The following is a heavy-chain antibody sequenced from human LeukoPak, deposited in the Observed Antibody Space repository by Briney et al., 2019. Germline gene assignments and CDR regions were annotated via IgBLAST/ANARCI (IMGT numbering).Heavy chain of an antibody. CDR2: MNPNSGNT. CDR3: ARVSWAAAGTSRWYFDL. D-gene: IGHD6-13*01. J-gene: IGHJ2*01. V-gene: IGHV1-8*01. CDR1: GYTFTSYD. Sequence: GASVKVSCKASGYTFTSYDINWVRQATGQGLEWMGWMNPNSGNTGYAQKFQGRVTMTRNTSISTAYMELSSLRSEDTAVYYCARVSWAAAGTSRWYFDLWGRGTLVTVSS.